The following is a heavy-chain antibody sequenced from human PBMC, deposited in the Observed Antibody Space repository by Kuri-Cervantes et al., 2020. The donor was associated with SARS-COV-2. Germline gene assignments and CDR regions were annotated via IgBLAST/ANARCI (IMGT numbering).Heavy chain of an antibody. CDR1: GGSISSSYY. Sequence: GSLRLSCTVSGGSISSSYYWSWIRQPPGKGLEWIASIYDSGNTYYNPSLKSPVTISVDTSKNQFSLKLSSVTAADTAVYYCARHGSRDYIWGSYWGPFDYWGQGTLVTVSS. J-gene: IGHJ4*02. D-gene: IGHD3-16*01. CDR2: IYDSGNT. V-gene: IGHV4-39*01. CDR3: ARHGSRDYIWGSYWGPFDY.